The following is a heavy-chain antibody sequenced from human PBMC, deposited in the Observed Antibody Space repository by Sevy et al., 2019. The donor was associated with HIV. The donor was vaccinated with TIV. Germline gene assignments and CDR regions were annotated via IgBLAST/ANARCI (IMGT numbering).Heavy chain of an antibody. CDR3: AKGTGIFGVVIILEYYFDY. V-gene: IGHV3-23*01. J-gene: IGHJ4*02. Sequence: VGSLRLSCAASGFTFSSYAMSWVRQAPGKGLEWVSAISGSGGSTYYADSVKGRFTISRDNSKNTLYLQMNSLRAEDTAVYYCAKGTGIFGVVIILEYYFDYWGQGTLVTVSS. D-gene: IGHD3-3*01. CDR1: GFTFSSYA. CDR2: ISGSGGST.